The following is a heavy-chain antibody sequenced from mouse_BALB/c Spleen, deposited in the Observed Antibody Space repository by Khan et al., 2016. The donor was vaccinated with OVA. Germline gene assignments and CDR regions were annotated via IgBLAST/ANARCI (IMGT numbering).Heavy chain of an antibody. J-gene: IGHJ2*01. CDR2: IYPATDNT. V-gene: IGHV1-76*01. CDR3: DSEEALYYIDY. D-gene: IGHD2-12*01. CDR1: GYIFNSYW. Sequence: QVQLQQSGAELVRPGASVKLSCTSSGYIFNSYWIHWVKQRSGQGLEWIARIYPATDNTNYNQKLKDKATLTADKSSSTAYLQLSSLTSEDSAVSVSDSEEALYYIDYWGQGTTLTVSS.